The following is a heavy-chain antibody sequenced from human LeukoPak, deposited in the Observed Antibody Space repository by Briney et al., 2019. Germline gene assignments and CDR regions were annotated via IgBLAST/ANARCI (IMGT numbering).Heavy chain of an antibody. Sequence: GGSVRLFCAASGFTFTNYWMHWVRQAPGMGLVGVSRLPPDELGIIYAVSVKGRFTVSRDNAKNTVYLQMNNLRVDDTAMYYCVGTIASRGSEYWGQGALVTVSS. J-gene: IGHJ4*02. CDR2: LPPDELGI. CDR3: VGTIASRGSEY. CDR1: GFTFTNYW. D-gene: IGHD6-6*01. V-gene: IGHV3-74*01.